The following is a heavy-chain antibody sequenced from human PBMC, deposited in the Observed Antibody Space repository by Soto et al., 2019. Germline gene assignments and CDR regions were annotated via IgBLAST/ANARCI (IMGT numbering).Heavy chain of an antibody. Sequence: SVKVSCKASGYTFTGYYMHWVRQAPGQGLEWMGWINPNSGGTDYAQRFQGRVTMTRDTPISSAYMELSRLRSDDTAIYYCARANSGDDDAFDYWGQGTPVTVS. D-gene: IGHD5-12*01. J-gene: IGHJ4*02. CDR1: GYTFTGYY. V-gene: IGHV1-2*02. CDR3: ARANSGDDDAFDY. CDR2: INPNSGGT.